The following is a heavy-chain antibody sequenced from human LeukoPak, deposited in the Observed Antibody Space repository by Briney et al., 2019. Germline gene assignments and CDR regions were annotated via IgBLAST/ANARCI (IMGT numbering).Heavy chain of an antibody. CDR2: IKQDGSEK. Sequence: PGGSLRLSCAASGFTFSSYWMSWVRQAPGKGLGWVANIKQDGSEKYYVDSVKGRFTISRDNAKNSLYLQMNSLRAEDTAVYYCARPGSPRGGVRGGNWFDPWGQGTLVTVSS. CDR1: GFTFSSYW. V-gene: IGHV3-7*01. CDR3: ARPGSPRGGVRGGNWFDP. J-gene: IGHJ5*02. D-gene: IGHD3-10*01.